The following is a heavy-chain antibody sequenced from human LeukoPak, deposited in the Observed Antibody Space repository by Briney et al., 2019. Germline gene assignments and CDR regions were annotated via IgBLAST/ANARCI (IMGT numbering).Heavy chain of an antibody. CDR1: GDSISSDVCY. J-gene: IGHJ5*02. D-gene: IGHD2-15*01. CDR3: AGTRRCCSGGSCYNWFDP. V-gene: IGHV4-61*02. Sequence: PSETLSLTCSVSGDSISSDVCYWSWIRQPAGKGLEWIGRIYSSGSTTYNSSLKSRVTISIDTAKNQFALKLTYVTAADTAVYYCAGTRRCCSGGSCYNWFDPWGQGTLVTVSS. CDR2: IYSSGST.